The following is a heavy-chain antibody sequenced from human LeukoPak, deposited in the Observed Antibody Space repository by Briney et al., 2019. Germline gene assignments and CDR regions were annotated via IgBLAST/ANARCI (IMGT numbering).Heavy chain of an antibody. Sequence: GGSLRLSCAASGFTFSSYAMSWVRQAPGKGLEWVANIKQDGSEKYYVDSVKGRFTISRDNAKNSVYLQMNSPRAEDTAVYYCARDVYNMGDYWGQGTLVTVSS. CDR3: ARDVYNMGDY. CDR1: GFTFSSYA. V-gene: IGHV3-7*01. D-gene: IGHD1-1*01. J-gene: IGHJ4*02. CDR2: IKQDGSEK.